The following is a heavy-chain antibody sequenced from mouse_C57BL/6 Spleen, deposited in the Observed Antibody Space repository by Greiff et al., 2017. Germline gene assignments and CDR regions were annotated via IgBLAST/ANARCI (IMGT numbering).Heavy chain of an antibody. CDR1: GYAFSSYW. Sequence: VKLQESGAELVKPGASVKISCKASGYAFSSYWMNWVKQRPGKGLEWIGQIYPGDGDTNYNGKFKGKATLTADKSSSTAYMQLSSLTSVYSAVFFCASELLRSLDYWGQGTTLTVSS. CDR2: IYPGDGDT. V-gene: IGHV1-80*01. CDR3: ASELLRSLDY. D-gene: IGHD1-1*01. J-gene: IGHJ2*01.